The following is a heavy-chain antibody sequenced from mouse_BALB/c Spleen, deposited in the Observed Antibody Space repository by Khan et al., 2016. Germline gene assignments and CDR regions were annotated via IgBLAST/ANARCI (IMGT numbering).Heavy chain of an antibody. V-gene: IGHV3-6*02. CDR2: ISYDGSN. CDR1: GYSITSGYY. CDR3: ARDDDGYSAWFAY. Sequence: EVKLLESGPGLVKPSQSLSLTCSVTGYSITSGYYWNWIRQFPGNKLEWMGYISYDGSNNYNPSLKNRISITRDTSKNQFFLKLNSVTTEDTATYYCARDDDGYSAWFAYWGQGTLVTVSA. J-gene: IGHJ3*01. D-gene: IGHD2-3*01.